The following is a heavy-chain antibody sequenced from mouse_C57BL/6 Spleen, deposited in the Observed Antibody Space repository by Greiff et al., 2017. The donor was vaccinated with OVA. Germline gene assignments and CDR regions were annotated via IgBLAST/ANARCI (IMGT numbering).Heavy chain of an antibody. Sequence: VQLQQSGAELARPGASEKMSCKASGYTFTSYTMHWVKQRPGQGLEWIGYINPSSGYTKYNQKFKDKATLTAAKSSSTAYMELSSLTSEDSAVYYCARSSNWDYWYFDVWGTGTTVTVSS. CDR2: INPSSGYT. CDR1: GYTFTSYT. D-gene: IGHD4-1*02. V-gene: IGHV1-4*01. CDR3: ARSSNWDYWYFDV. J-gene: IGHJ1*03.